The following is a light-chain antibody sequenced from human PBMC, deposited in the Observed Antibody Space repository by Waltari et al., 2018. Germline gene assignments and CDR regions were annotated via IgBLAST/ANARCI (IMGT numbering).Light chain of an antibody. CDR1: SSDVGNYDR. CDR2: EVR. J-gene: IGLJ2*01. V-gene: IGLV2-18*02. CDR3: SSYTTRSIVV. Sequence: QSALTQPPSVSGSPGQSVTISCTGSSSDVGNYDRVSWYQQSPGTAPKLMIYEVRNRPSGVPDRCSGSKAGNTASLTISGLQAGDEADYYCSSYTTRSIVVFGGGTKLTVL.